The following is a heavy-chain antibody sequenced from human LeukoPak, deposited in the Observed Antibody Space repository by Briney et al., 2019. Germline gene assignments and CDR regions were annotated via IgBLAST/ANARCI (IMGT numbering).Heavy chain of an antibody. CDR2: ISGSGGST. CDR1: GFTFSSYA. Sequence: GGSLRLSCAASGFTFSSYAMSWVRQAPGKGLEWGSAISGSGGSTYYADSVKGRFTISRDNSKNTLYLQMNSLRAEDTAVYYCAKFVVVNDYFDYWGQGTLVTVSS. J-gene: IGHJ4*02. CDR3: AKFVVVNDYFDY. V-gene: IGHV3-23*01. D-gene: IGHD2-15*01.